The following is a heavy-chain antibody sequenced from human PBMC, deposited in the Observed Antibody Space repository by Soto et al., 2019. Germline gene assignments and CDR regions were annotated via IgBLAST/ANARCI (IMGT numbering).Heavy chain of an antibody. D-gene: IGHD2-15*01. Sequence: GGSLILSCAASGFTFSSYWMSWVRQAPGKGLEWVANIKQDGSEKYYVDSVKGRFTISRDNAKNSLYLQMNSLRAEDTAVYYCARGDIVVVVAATDAFDIWGQGTMVT. J-gene: IGHJ3*02. CDR1: GFTFSSYW. V-gene: IGHV3-7*01. CDR3: ARGDIVVVVAATDAFDI. CDR2: IKQDGSEK.